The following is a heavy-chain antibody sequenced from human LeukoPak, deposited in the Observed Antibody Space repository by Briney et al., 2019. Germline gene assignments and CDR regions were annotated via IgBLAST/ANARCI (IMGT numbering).Heavy chain of an antibody. CDR1: GGSFSGYY. CDR3: ARVSPYYDILTGFPAFDI. V-gene: IGHV4-34*01. Sequence: SETLSLTCAVYGGSFSGYYWSWIRQPPGMGLEWLGEINHSGSTNYNPSLKSRVTISVDTSKNQFSLKLSSVTAADTAVYYCARVSPYYDILTGFPAFDIWGQGTMVTVS. D-gene: IGHD3-9*01. J-gene: IGHJ3*02. CDR2: INHSGST.